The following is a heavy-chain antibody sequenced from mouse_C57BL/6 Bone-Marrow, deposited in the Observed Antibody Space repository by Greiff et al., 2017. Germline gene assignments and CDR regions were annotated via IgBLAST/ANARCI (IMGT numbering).Heavy chain of an antibody. D-gene: IGHD2-5*01. J-gene: IGHJ2*01. V-gene: IGHV1-76*01. Sequence: QVQLQQSGAELVRPGASVKLSCKASGYTFTDYYINWVKQRPGQGLEWIARIYPGSGNTYYNEKFKGKATLTAEKSSSTAYMQLSILTSEDSAVYFCARSRAYYSNYFDYWGQGTTLTVSS. CDR1: GYTFTDYY. CDR3: ARSRAYYSNYFDY. CDR2: IYPGSGNT.